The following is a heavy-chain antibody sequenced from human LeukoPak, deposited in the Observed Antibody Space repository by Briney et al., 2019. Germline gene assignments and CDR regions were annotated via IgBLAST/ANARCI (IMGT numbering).Heavy chain of an antibody. Sequence: PGGSLRLSCAASVFTFSSYSMSWVRQAPGKGLEWVSAISGSGGSTYYADSVKGRFTVSRDNSKNTLYLQMNSLRAEDTAVYYCAKAPPYSSGWYRAFDYWGQGTLVTVSS. CDR1: VFTFSSYS. D-gene: IGHD6-19*01. CDR3: AKAPPYSSGWYRAFDY. CDR2: ISGSGGST. V-gene: IGHV3-23*01. J-gene: IGHJ4*02.